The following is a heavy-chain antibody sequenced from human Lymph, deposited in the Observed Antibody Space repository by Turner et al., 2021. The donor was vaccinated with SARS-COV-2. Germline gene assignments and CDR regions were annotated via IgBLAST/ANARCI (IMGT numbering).Heavy chain of an antibody. CDR2: IYYSGSS. V-gene: IGHV4-31*03. J-gene: IGHJ3*02. Sequence: QVQLQESGPGLVKPSQTLSLTCTVSGCSISSGGYYWSWIRQHPGKGLEWIGYIYYSGSSYYNPSLKSRVTISVDTSKNQFSLNLSSVTAADTAVYYCARFPVWGAFDIWGQGTMVTVSS. D-gene: IGHD3-16*01. CDR1: GCSISSGGYY. CDR3: ARFPVWGAFDI.